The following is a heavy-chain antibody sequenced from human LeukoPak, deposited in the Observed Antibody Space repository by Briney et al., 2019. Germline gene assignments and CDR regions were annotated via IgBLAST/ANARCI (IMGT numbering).Heavy chain of an antibody. CDR2: IYSGGST. Sequence: GGSLRLSCAASGFTVSSNYMSWVRQAPGKGLEWVSVIYSGGSTYYADSVKGRFTISRDNSKNTLYLQMNSLRAEDTAVYYCAKESMIVSYFDYWGQGTLVTVSS. D-gene: IGHD3-22*01. CDR1: GFTVSSNY. V-gene: IGHV3-53*01. CDR3: AKESMIVSYFDY. J-gene: IGHJ4*02.